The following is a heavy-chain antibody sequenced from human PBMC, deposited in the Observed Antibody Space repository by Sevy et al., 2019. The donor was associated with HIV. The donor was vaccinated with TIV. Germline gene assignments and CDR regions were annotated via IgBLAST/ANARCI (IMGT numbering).Heavy chain of an antibody. Sequence: GGSLRLSCEAFGFIISDYEMMWVRQAPGKGLEWVSYISPSRTTIHHAVSPKGRFTTSRDNARNSLSLHLDNLRAEDTAVYYCARQYVLPYCSSTNCPPAAYDLWGQGTMVTVSS. J-gene: IGHJ3*01. CDR2: ISPSRTTI. CDR1: GFIISDYE. CDR3: ARQYVLPYCSSTNCPPAAYDL. V-gene: IGHV3-48*03. D-gene: IGHD2-2*01.